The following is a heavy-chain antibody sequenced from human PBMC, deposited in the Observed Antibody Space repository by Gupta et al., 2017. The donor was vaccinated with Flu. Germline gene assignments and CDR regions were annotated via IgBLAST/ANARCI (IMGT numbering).Heavy chain of an antibody. Sequence: QMQLVESGGGVVQFGTSLRLSCAASGFTFSSSGMHWVRTAPGKGLEWVAEKAREVSNKDYADSERGRFTISRDNTKNTLSLEMDSLRVEDTAVYDCAKDGPWTASCPYYCYYMDVWGKGTTVTVSS. J-gene: IGHJ6*03. CDR1: GFTFSSSG. V-gene: IGHV3-30*18. CDR3: AKDGPWTASCPYYCYYMDV. D-gene: IGHD2-2*01. CDR2: KAREVSNK.